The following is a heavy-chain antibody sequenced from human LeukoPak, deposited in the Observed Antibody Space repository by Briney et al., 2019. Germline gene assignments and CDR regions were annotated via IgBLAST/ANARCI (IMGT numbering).Heavy chain of an antibody. V-gene: IGHV4-30-4*08. D-gene: IGHD2-2*01. CDR3: ARAFLPAATSFDY. Sequence: SETLSLTCTVSGGSISSGDYYWSWIRQPPGKGLEWIGYIYYSGSTYYNPSLKSRVTISVDTSKNQFSLKLRSVTAADTAVYYCARAFLPAATSFDYWGQGTLVTVSS. CDR2: IYYSGST. CDR1: GGSISSGDYY. J-gene: IGHJ4*02.